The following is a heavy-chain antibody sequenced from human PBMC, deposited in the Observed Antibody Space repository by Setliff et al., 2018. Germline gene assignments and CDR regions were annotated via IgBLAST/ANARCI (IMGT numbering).Heavy chain of an antibody. J-gene: IGHJ3*01. CDR1: GYTFSTYG. Sequence: ASVKVSCKASGYTFSTYGLHWVRQAPGQGPEWMGMIITNTGKTSYAQKFQGRVAMTTDTSTGTGYMELRSLRSDDTAVYFCARFGGSCSSSSCYASDLWGQGTMVTVSS. CDR2: IITNTGKT. V-gene: IGHV1-18*01. CDR3: ARFGGSCSSSSCYASDL. D-gene: IGHD2-2*01.